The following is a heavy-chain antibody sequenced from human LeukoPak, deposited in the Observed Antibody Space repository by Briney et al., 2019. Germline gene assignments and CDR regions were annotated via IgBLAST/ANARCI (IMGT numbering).Heavy chain of an antibody. CDR3: ARGGSSENSGRFNY. CDR2: IYYSGNT. D-gene: IGHD1-26*01. CDR1: GGSISTDH. J-gene: IGHJ4*02. V-gene: IGHV4-59*01. Sequence: SETLSLTCTVSGGSISTDHWSWIRQPPGKGLEWIGYIYYSGNTNYNPSLKSRVTILLDTSKNQFSLKLSSVTAADTAVYYCARGGSSENSGRFNYWGQGTLVTVSS.